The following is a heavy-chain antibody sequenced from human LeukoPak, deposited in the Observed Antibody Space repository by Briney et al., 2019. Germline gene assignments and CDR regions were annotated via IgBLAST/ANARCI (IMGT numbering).Heavy chain of an antibody. CDR1: GFTLSSYE. V-gene: IGHV3-23*01. Sequence: PGGSLRLSCTVSGFTLSSYEMSWIRQAPGKGLEWVSSIDYDGGSGHYADSVKGRFTISRDNSNNTLFPHLNSLRGEDTAVYYCTRNSGRYGLSWGQGTLVTVSS. J-gene: IGHJ1*01. D-gene: IGHD6-19*01. CDR3: TRNSGRYGLS. CDR2: IDYDGGSG.